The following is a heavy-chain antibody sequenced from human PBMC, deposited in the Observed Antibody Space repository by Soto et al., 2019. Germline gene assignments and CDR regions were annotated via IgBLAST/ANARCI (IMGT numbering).Heavy chain of an antibody. CDR1: GFSFREYA. J-gene: IGHJ6*02. Sequence: GVSLGLFFVGSGFSFREYARNWVRQAAGKGLEWVSGISSSGGSTKYYADSVKGRFTISRDNAKNSVYLQLNSLRADDTAVYYCARAGAKIFGVVLDTNGVDVWGQGITVTVYS. CDR3: ARAGAKIFGVVLDTNGVDV. D-gene: IGHD3-3*01. CDR2: ISSSGGSTK. V-gene: IGHV3-48*03.